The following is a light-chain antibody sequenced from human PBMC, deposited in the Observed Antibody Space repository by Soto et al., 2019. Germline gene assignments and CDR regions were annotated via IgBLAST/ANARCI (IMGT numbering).Light chain of an antibody. CDR3: QQYNNWPRT. V-gene: IGKV3D-15*01. CDR1: QSVSNN. CDR2: GAS. Sequence: ELVLTQSPGTLSLSPGERATLSCRVSQSVSNNYLAWYQQKPGQAPRLLIYGASTRATGIPARFSGSVSGTEFALTISSLQSEDFAVYYCQQYNNWPRTFGQGTKVDIK. J-gene: IGKJ1*01.